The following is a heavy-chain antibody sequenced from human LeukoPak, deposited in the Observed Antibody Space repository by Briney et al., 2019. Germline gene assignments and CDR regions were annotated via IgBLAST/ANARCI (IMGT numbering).Heavy chain of an antibody. J-gene: IGHJ4*02. CDR1: GGSFSGYY. CDR3: ARGSSSGWYPFAY. Sequence: SETLFLTCAVYGGSFSGYYWSWIRQPPGKGLEWIGEINHSGSTNYNPSLKSRVTISVDTSKNQFSLKLSSVTAADTAVYYCARGSSSGWYPFAYWGQGTLVTVSS. V-gene: IGHV4-34*01. D-gene: IGHD6-19*01. CDR2: INHSGST.